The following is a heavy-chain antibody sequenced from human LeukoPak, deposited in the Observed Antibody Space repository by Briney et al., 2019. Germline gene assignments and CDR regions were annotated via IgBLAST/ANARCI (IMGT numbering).Heavy chain of an antibody. CDR2: INPNSGGT. CDR1: GGTFSSYA. Sequence: ASVKVSCKASGGTFSSYAISRVRQAPGQGLEWMGRINPNSGGTNYAQKFQGRVTMTRDTSISTAYMELSRLRSDDTAVYYCARGTADRWGQGTLVTVSS. D-gene: IGHD2-21*02. CDR3: ARGTADR. J-gene: IGHJ4*02. V-gene: IGHV1-2*06.